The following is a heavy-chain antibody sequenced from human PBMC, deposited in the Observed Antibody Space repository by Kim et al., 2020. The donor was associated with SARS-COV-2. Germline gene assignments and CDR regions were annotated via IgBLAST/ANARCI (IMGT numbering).Heavy chain of an antibody. Sequence: GGSLRLSCAASGFTFSSYGMHWVRQAPGKGLEWVAVISYDGSNKYYADSVKGRFTISRDNSKNTLYLQMNSLRAEDTAVYYCAKVQYSSSSLGNYYYGM. CDR3: AKVQYSSSSLGNYYYGM. D-gene: IGHD6-6*01. V-gene: IGHV3-30*18. CDR2: ISYDGSNK. CDR1: GFTFSSYG. J-gene: IGHJ6*01.